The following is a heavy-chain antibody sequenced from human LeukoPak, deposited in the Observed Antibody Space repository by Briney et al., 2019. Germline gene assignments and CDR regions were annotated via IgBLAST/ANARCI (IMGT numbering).Heavy chain of an antibody. CDR3: AKSTLFDRPHAFDI. CDR1: GFTFSNSA. V-gene: IGHV3-23*01. Sequence: PGGSLRLSCAASGFTFSNSAMSWVRQAPGKGLEWVSTLSGSGITTYYADSVKGRFTISRDNSKNTLYLQMNSLRAEDTAVYYCAKSTLFDRPHAFDIGGQGTMVTVSS. J-gene: IGHJ3*02. CDR2: LSGSGITT. D-gene: IGHD3-22*01.